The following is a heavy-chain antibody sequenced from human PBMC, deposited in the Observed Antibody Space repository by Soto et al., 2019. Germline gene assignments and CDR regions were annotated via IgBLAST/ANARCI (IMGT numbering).Heavy chain of an antibody. CDR1: GFTFSTYA. CDR3: AKNWDTTSSSSSH. CDR2: ISGSGGST. J-gene: IGHJ4*02. V-gene: IGHV3-23*01. D-gene: IGHD6-6*01. Sequence: EVQLLESGGGLVQPGGSLRLSCAASGFTFSTYAMSWVRQAPGKGLEWVSAISGSGGSTYYADSVKGRFTISRDNSKNTLYLQMHRLRAEDTAVYYCAKNWDTTSSSSSHWGQGTLVTVSS.